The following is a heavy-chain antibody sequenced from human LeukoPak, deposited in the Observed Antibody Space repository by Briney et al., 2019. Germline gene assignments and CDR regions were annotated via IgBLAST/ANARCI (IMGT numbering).Heavy chain of an antibody. D-gene: IGHD3-9*01. CDR3: AREYYDILTGYYYFDY. CDR2: IYYSGTT. CDR1: GGSISSSSYY. V-gene: IGHV4-39*01. Sequence: PSETLSLTCSVSGGSISSSSYYWGWIRQPPGKGLEWIGTIYYSGTTYYNPSLKSRVTMSIDTSKNQFSLKLSSATAADTAVYYCAREYYDILTGYYYFDYWGQGTLVTVSS. J-gene: IGHJ4*02.